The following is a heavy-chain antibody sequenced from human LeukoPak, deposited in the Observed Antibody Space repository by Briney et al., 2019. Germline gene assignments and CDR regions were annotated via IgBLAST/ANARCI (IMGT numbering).Heavy chain of an antibody. V-gene: IGHV1-69*05. J-gene: IGHJ2*01. Sequence: GASVKVSCKASGYTFTGYYMHWVRQAPGQGLEWMGGIIPIFGTANYAQKFQGRVTITTDESTSTAYMELSSLRSEDTAVYYCARATDSSGYYFIRPGYWYFDLWGRGTLVTVSS. CDR2: IIPIFGTA. CDR3: ARATDSSGYYFIRPGYWYFDL. CDR1: GYTFTGYY. D-gene: IGHD3-22*01.